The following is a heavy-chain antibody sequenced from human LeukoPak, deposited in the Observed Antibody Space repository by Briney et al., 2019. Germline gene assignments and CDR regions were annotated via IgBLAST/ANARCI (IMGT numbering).Heavy chain of an antibody. Sequence: SETLSLTCAVYGGSFSGYYWSWIRQPPGKGLEWIGEINHSGSTNYNPSLKSRVTISVDTSKNQFSLKLSSVTAADTAVYYCARAPSGWYGYYYGMDVWGQGTTVTVSS. CDR1: GGSFSGYY. V-gene: IGHV4-34*01. CDR3: ARAPSGWYGYYYGMDV. D-gene: IGHD6-19*01. CDR2: INHSGST. J-gene: IGHJ6*02.